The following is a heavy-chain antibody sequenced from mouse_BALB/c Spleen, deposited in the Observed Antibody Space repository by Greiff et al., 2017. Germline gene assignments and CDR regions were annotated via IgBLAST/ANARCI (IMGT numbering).Heavy chain of an antibody. Sequence: DVQLVESGGGLVQPGGSLKLSCAASGFTFSSYGMSWVRQTPDKRLELVATINSNGGSTYYPASVKGRFTISRDNAKNTLYLQMSSLKSEDTAMYYCARDIYDGYHTYFDVWGAGTTVTVSS. CDR3: ARDIYDGYHTYFDV. CDR2: INSNGGST. J-gene: IGHJ1*01. D-gene: IGHD2-3*01. V-gene: IGHV5-6-3*01. CDR1: GFTFSSYG.